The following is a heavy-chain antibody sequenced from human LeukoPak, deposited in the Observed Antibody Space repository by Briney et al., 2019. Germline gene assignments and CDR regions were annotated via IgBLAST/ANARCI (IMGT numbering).Heavy chain of an antibody. CDR3: ARDDGYGERNDYFDY. CDR1: GFTFSGYA. V-gene: IGHV3-30*04. CDR2: ISYDGSNK. J-gene: IGHJ4*02. D-gene: IGHD4-17*01. Sequence: PGGSLRLSCAASGFTFSGYAMHWVRQAPGKGLKWVAVISYDGSNKYYADSVKGRFTISRDNSKNTLYLQMNSLRAEDTAVYYCARDDGYGERNDYFDYWGQGTLVTVSS.